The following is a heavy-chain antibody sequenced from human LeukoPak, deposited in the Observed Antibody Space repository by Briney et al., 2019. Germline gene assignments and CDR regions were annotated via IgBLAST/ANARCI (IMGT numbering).Heavy chain of an antibody. D-gene: IGHD1-1*01. J-gene: IGHJ4*02. CDR2: IGSKANSYAT. Sequence: GGSLRLSCAASGFTFSGSAMHWVRQVSGEGLEWVGRIGSKANSYATSYAASVKGRFALSRDDSKNTAYLQMNSLKTEDTAVYYCTRYNVGFESWGQGTLVTVSS. V-gene: IGHV3-73*01. CDR3: TRYNVGFES. CDR1: GFTFSGSA.